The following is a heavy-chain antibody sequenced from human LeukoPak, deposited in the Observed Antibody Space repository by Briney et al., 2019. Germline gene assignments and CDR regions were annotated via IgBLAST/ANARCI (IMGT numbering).Heavy chain of an antibody. D-gene: IGHD2-15*01. CDR3: ARRSSGDSGLFKYHYYYMDL. CDR1: GGSVSSYH. CDR2: ITTSGGT. Sequence: PSETLSLTCTVSGGSVSSYHWSWVRQPPEKGLEWIGYITTSGGTNYNPSLNSRVTISVDTSKYQFSLKLSSVTAADTAVYYCARRSSGDSGLFKYHYYYMDLWGKGTTVTVSS. V-gene: IGHV4-4*09. J-gene: IGHJ6*03.